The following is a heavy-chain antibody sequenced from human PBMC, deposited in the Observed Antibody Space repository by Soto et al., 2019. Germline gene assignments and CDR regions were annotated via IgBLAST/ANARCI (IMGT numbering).Heavy chain of an antibody. CDR2: IIPIFGTA. D-gene: IGHD2-15*01. CDR3: AREILTLGYCSGGSCPGAFDI. CDR1: GGTFSSYA. Sequence: ASVKVSCKASGGTFSSYAISWVRQAPGQGLEWMGGIIPIFGTANYAQKFQGRVTITADESTSTAYMELSSLRSEDTAVYYCAREILTLGYCSGGSCPGAFDIWGQGTMVT. V-gene: IGHV1-69*13. J-gene: IGHJ3*02.